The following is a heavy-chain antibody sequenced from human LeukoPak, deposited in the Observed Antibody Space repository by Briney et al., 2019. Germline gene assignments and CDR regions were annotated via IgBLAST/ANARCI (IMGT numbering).Heavy chain of an antibody. CDR2: INPNSGDT. V-gene: IGHV1-2*02. J-gene: IGHJ4*02. Sequence: ASVKVSCTASGYHFSEYYLHWVRQAPGQGLEWLGWINPNSGDTNTAQNFQGKVTLTRDSSINTAYMDPTRLTSDDTAMYYCARAGKYRVYWGQGSLITVSS. D-gene: IGHD6-6*01. CDR3: ARAGKYRVY. CDR1: GYHFSEYY.